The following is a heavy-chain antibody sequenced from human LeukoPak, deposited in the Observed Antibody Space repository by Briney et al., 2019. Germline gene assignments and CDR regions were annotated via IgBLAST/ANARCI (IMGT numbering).Heavy chain of an antibody. J-gene: IGHJ4*02. CDR3: ARASLSDYYFNY. CDR2: INPSGVST. CDR1: GYTFISYY. V-gene: IGHV1-46*01. Sequence: ASVKVSCKASGYTFISYYMHWVRQAPGQGLEWMGIINPSGVSTSYAQKFQGRVTMTRDTSTNTVYMDLSSLISEDTAVYFCARASLSDYYFNYWGQGTLVTVSS.